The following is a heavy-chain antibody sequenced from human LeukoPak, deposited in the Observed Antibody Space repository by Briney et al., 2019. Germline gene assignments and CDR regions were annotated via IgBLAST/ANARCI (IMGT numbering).Heavy chain of an antibody. V-gene: IGHV3-21*01. J-gene: IGHJ6*04. CDR1: GFTYRSYS. CDR2: ISSRSSYI. CDR3: ARDKLPGGMSYYYYYAMDV. D-gene: IGHD3-16*01. Sequence: GLSLRLSCASSGFTYRSYSMKWARHARGKGWEWVSSISSRSSYIYYADSVKGRFTISRDNAKNSLYLQMNSLRAEDTAVYYCARDKLPGGMSYYYYYAMDVWGKGTTVTVSS.